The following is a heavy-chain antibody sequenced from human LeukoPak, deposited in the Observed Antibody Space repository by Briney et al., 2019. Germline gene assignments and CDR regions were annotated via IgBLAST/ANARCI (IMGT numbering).Heavy chain of an antibody. CDR2: VNPNTGGT. CDR3: NYGAKFDY. CDR1: GYTFTGNGYY. V-gene: IGHV1-2*02. D-gene: IGHD4-17*01. Sequence: GASVKVSCKTFGYTFTGNGYYMHWVRQAPGQGLEFMGWVNPNTGGTNYAQKFQGRVTMTWDTSTTTAYMELSSLTSDDTAVYFCNYGAKFDYWSQGALVTVSS. J-gene: IGHJ4*02.